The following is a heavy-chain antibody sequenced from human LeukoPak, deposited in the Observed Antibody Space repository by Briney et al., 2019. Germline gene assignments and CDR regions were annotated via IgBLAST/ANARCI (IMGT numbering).Heavy chain of an antibody. J-gene: IGHJ1*01. V-gene: IGHV3-20*04. CDR1: GFTFDDYG. D-gene: IGHD2-15*01. Sequence: PGGSLRLSCAASGFTFDDYGMSWVRQAPGQGLEWVSGINWNGGSTDYADSVKGRFTISRDNTKNSLYLQMNSLRAEDTALYYWARVGLVVAATDEYFQHWGQGTLVTVSS. CDR3: ARVGLVVAATDEYFQH. CDR2: INWNGGST.